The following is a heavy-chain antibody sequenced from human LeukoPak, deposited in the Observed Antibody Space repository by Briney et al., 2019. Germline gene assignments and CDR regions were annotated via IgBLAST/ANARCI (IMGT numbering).Heavy chain of an antibody. D-gene: IGHD3-9*01. CDR3: ARQPTGPFDY. CDR2: IYYSGST. J-gene: IGHJ4*02. CDR1: GGSISGSSYY. Sequence: SETLSLTCTVSGGSISGSSYYWGWIGQPPGKGLEWIGSIYYSGSTYYYPSLKSRVTISVDTSKNQSSLKLGSVTAADTAVYYCARQPTGPFDYWGQGTLVTVSS. V-gene: IGHV4-39*01.